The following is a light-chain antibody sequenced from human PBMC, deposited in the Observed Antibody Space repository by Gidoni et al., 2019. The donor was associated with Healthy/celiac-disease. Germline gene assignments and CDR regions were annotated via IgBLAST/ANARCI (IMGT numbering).Light chain of an antibody. Sequence: QSALTQPASVSGSPGQSITISCTGTSSDVGGYNYVSWYQQHPGKAPKLMIYEVSNRPSGVPDRFSGSKSGNTASLTISGLQAEDEADYYCSSYTSSSTYVFGTGTKVXV. V-gene: IGLV2-14*01. CDR2: EVS. CDR3: SSYTSSSTYV. CDR1: SSDVGGYNY. J-gene: IGLJ1*01.